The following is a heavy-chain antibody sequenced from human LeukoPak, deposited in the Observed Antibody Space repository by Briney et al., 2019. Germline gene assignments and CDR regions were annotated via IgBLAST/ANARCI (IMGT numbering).Heavy chain of an antibody. Sequence: GGSLRLSCAASGFTFSSYWMYWVRQTPGEVLVWESRISPDGSETANADSVKGRFTISRDNAKNTLYMQMNSLKSEDTAVYYCTTELDIRPNHYWGQGTLVTVSS. V-gene: IGHV3-74*01. CDR2: ISPDGSET. CDR3: TTELDIRPNHY. J-gene: IGHJ4*02. D-gene: IGHD3-22*01. CDR1: GFTFSSYW.